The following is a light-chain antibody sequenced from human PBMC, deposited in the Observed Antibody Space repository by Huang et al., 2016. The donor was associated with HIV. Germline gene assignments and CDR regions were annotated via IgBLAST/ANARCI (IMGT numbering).Light chain of an antibody. CDR3: LQYWSTPPAT. CDR1: QGISNS. J-gene: IGKJ1*01. V-gene: IGKV1-NL1*01. Sequence: DIQMTQSPSSLPASVGDRVTIPCRASQGISNSLAWYQQKPGKAPKLLLYAASKLESGVPSRFSGSASGTDYTLTISSLQPEDFATYYCLQYWSTPPATFGQGTKVEIK. CDR2: AAS.